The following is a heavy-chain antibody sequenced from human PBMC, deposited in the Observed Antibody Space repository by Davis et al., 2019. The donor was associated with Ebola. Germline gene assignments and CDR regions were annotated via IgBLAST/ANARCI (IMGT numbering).Heavy chain of an antibody. Sequence: ASVKVSCKASGYTFTGYYMHWVRQAPGQGLEWMGWINPNSGGTNYAQKFQGRVTMTRDTSISTAYMELSRLRSDDTAVYYCARGGHYYDSSGHWFDPWGQGTLVTVSS. J-gene: IGHJ5*02. D-gene: IGHD3-22*01. CDR2: INPNSGGT. CDR3: ARGGHYYDSSGHWFDP. V-gene: IGHV1-2*02. CDR1: GYTFTGYY.